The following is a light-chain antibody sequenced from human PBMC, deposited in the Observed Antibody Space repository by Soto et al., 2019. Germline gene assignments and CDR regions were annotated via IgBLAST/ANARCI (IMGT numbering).Light chain of an antibody. J-gene: IGKJ5*01. CDR3: QQYNNWPPSVTYT. Sequence: ETVMTQSPATLSMSPGGRVTLSCRASQTVTTNLAWYQQKSGQAPRLLIYGASTRATGIPARFSGSGSGTEFTLTISNLQSEDSALYYCQQYNNWPPSVTYTFGQGTRLEIK. V-gene: IGKV3-15*01. CDR1: QTVTTN. CDR2: GAS.